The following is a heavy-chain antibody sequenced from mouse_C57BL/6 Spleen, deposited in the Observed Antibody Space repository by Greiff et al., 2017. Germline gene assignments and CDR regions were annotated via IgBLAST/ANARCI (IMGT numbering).Heavy chain of an antibody. V-gene: IGHV10-3*01. Sequence: EVQLVESGGGLVQPKGSLKLSCAASGFTFNTYAMHWVRQAPGKGLEWVARIRSKSSNYATYYADSVKDRFTISRDDSQSMLYLQMNNLRTKDTAVYYCVGGAPNWDWFDYWGQGTLVTVSA. J-gene: IGHJ3*01. CDR1: GFTFNTYA. CDR2: IRSKSSNYAT. CDR3: VGGAPNWDWFDY. D-gene: IGHD4-1*02.